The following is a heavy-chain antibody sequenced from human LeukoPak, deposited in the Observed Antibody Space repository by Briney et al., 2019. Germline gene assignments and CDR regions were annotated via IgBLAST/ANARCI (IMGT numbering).Heavy chain of an antibody. D-gene: IGHD2-21*01. CDR3: APQQGRNLVNYFDS. Sequence: SETLSLTCAVSGGSISSNNYYWAWIRQPPGKGLEGIGSIYYSGRTYYNPSLKSRVTISVDTSKTQFSLKLSSVTAADTAVYYCAPQQGRNLVNYFDSWGQGTLVTVSS. CDR1: GGSISSNNYY. J-gene: IGHJ4*02. CDR2: IYYSGRT. V-gene: IGHV4-39*01.